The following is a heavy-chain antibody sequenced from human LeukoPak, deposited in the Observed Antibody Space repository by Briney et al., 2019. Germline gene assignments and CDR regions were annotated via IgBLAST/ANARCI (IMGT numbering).Heavy chain of an antibody. CDR2: INPSGGST. Sequence: ASVTVSCKTSGYTFTSYYMHWVRQAPGQGLDWMGLINPSGGSTSYAQKFQGRVTMTRDTSTSTVYMELSSLRSEDTAVYYCARDWGSERDLLTGYYIYWGQGTLVTVSS. J-gene: IGHJ4*02. CDR1: GYTFTSYY. D-gene: IGHD3-9*01. V-gene: IGHV1-46*01. CDR3: ARDWGSERDLLTGYYIY.